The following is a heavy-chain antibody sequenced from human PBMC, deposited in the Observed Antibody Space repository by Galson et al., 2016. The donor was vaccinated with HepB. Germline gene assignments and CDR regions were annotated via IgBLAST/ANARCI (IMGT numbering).Heavy chain of an antibody. CDR1: GFTFSSYW. Sequence: SLRLSCAASGFTFSSYWMSWVRQAPGKGLEWVANIHQNGSEKYSVDSVKGRFTISRDNGKYSLYLQMSSLRVEDAGVYYCARRLDTQRRIAGWGWGMDVWGQGTTVTVS. D-gene: IGHD6-19*01. CDR2: IHQNGSEK. J-gene: IGHJ6*02. V-gene: IGHV3-7*01. CDR3: ARRLDTQRRIAGWGWGMDV.